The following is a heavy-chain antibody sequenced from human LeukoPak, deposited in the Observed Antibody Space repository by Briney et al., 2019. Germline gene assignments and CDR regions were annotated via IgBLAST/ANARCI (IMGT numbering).Heavy chain of an antibody. CDR2: ISGGGDII. V-gene: IGHV3-23*01. J-gene: IGHJ4*02. Sequence: GGSLRLSCAASGFPLRDFGLSWVRQAPGKGLEWVSGISGGGDIIYYADSVKGRFTISSDSSKNTVHLQMNSLRAEDTAVYYCAKVYYASGSLLDYWGQGTLVTVSS. CDR1: GFPLRDFG. D-gene: IGHD3-10*01. CDR3: AKVYYASGSLLDY.